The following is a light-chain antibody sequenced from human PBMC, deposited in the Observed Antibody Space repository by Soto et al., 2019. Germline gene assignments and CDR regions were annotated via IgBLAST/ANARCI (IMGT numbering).Light chain of an antibody. CDR3: SSYTGTLSVI. Sequence: QSALTQPASVSGSPGQSITISCTGTSSDVGAYNSVSWYQQHPGKAPKVMIYEVSNRPSGLSNRFSGSKSGNTASLTISGLQAEDEADYYCSSYTGTLSVIFGGVTKVTVL. V-gene: IGLV2-14*01. CDR2: EVS. CDR1: SSDVGAYNS. J-gene: IGLJ2*01.